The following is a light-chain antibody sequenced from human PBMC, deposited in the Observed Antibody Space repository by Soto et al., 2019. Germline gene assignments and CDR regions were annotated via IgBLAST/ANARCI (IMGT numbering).Light chain of an antibody. J-gene: IGKJ1*01. V-gene: IGKV4-1*01. Sequence: DIVMTQSPDSLAVSLGERATINCKSSQSVLYSSNNKNYLAWYQQKPGQPPKLLIYWASTRESGVPDRFSGSGSGTDFTLTISSLQAEDVAVDYCQQYYRSLWTFGQGTKVEIK. CDR3: QQYYRSLWT. CDR2: WAS. CDR1: QSVLYSSNNKNY.